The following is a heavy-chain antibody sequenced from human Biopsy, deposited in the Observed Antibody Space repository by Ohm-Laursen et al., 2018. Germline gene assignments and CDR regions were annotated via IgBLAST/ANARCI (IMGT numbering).Heavy chain of an antibody. CDR3: TRAEAGSGSLLYFDY. CDR2: INIDGGTT. D-gene: IGHD3-10*01. J-gene: IGHJ4*02. V-gene: IGHV3-74*01. Sequence: GSLRLSCTASGFSFSSYWMHWVRQGPGKGLVWVSRINIDGGTTRYADSVKGRFTISRDNAKNTVFLQMNSLRAEDTAVYYCTRAEAGSGSLLYFDYWGQGTLVTVSS. CDR1: GFSFSSYW.